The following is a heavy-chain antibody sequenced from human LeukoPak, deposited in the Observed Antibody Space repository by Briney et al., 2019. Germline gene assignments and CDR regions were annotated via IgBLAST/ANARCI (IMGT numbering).Heavy chain of an antibody. J-gene: IGHJ4*02. Sequence: GGSLRLSCAASGFPFSIYEMNWVRQAPGKGLEWVSNIGSSGTTIYYADSVKGRFSISRDNAKSSLYLQMNSLRVEDTAVYYCALLAVASDFDYWGQGALVTVSS. CDR1: GFPFSIYE. V-gene: IGHV3-48*03. CDR2: IGSSGTTI. CDR3: ALLAVASDFDY. D-gene: IGHD6-19*01.